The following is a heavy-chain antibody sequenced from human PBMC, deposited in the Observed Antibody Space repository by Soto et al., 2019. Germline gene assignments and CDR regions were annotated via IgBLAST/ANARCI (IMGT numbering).Heavy chain of an antibody. J-gene: IGHJ6*02. CDR1: GGSIFSYY. V-gene: IGHV4-4*07. Sequence: SETLSLTCIVSGGSIFSYYWDWIRQPAGKGLEWIGRMYTTGGTISGPSLRSRVTMSVDTSKSQSSLKLSSVTAADTAVYYCAGDRPDYFYGMDVWGQGTTVTVSS. CDR2: MYTTGGT. D-gene: IGHD6-6*01. CDR3: AGDRPDYFYGMDV.